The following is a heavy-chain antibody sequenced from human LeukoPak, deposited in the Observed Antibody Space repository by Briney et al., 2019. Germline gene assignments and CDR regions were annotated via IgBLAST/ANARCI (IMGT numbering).Heavy chain of an antibody. D-gene: IGHD6-13*01. CDR2: IYHSGST. CDR3: ARSQDRYSSSWYGFDY. V-gene: IGHV4-30-2*01. Sequence: SETLSLTCAVSGGSISSGGYSWSWIRQPPGKGLEWIGYIYHSGSTYYNPSLKSRVTISVDRSKNQFSLKLSSVTAADTAVYYCARSQDRYSSSWYGFDYWGQGTLVTVSS. J-gene: IGHJ4*02. CDR1: GGSISSGGYS.